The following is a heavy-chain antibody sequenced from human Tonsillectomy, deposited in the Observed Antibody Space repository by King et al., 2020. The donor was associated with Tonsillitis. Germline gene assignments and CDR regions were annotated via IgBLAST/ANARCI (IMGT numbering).Heavy chain of an antibody. V-gene: IGHV1-18*01. CDR2: ISGYDGNT. Sequence: QLVQSGAEVKKPGASMKVSCKASGYTFTSYGIAWVRQAPGQGLEWMGWISGYDGNTNYAQKFQGRVSMTTETSTNTVYMELRSLRSDDTAVYYCATTRGRTGWFDPWGQGTRVTVSS. J-gene: IGHJ5*02. D-gene: IGHD1-26*01. CDR3: ATTRGRTGWFDP. CDR1: GYTFTSYG.